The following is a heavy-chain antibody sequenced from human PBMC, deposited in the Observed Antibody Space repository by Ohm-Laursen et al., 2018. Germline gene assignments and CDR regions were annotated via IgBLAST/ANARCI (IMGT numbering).Heavy chain of an antibody. CDR2: INSDGSST. V-gene: IGHV3-74*01. CDR3: ARDLVDCSSTSCYYYYYGMDV. J-gene: IGHJ6*02. CDR1: GFTFSSYW. Sequence: SLRLSCAASGFTFSSYWMHWVRQAPGKGLVWVSRINSDGSSTSYADSVKGRFTISRDNAKNTLYLQMNSLRAEDTAVYYCARDLVDCSSTSCYYYYYGMDVWGQGTTVTVSS. D-gene: IGHD2-2*01.